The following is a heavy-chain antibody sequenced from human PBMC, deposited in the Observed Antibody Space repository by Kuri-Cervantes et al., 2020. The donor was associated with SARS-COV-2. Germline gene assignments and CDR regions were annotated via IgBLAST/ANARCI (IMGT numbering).Heavy chain of an antibody. CDR2: ISGSGGST. CDR3: AKDQGYDYGDYYYYGMDV. V-gene: IGHV3-23*01. CDR1: GFTFSSYA. D-gene: IGHD4-17*01. Sequence: GESLKISCAASGFTFSSYAMSWVRQAPGKGLEWVSAISGSGGSTYYADSVKGRFTISRDNSKNTLYLQMNSLRAEDTAVYYCAKDQGYDYGDYYYYGMDVWGQGTTVTVSS. J-gene: IGHJ6*02.